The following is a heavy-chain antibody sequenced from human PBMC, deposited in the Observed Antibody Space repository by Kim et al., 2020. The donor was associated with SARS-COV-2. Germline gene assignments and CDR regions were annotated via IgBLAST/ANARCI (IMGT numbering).Heavy chain of an antibody. CDR1: GGTFSSYA. V-gene: IGHV1-69*13. CDR2: IIPIFGTA. J-gene: IGHJ6*02. CDR3: ACGGTNSGYGDYGMDV. Sequence: SVKVSCKPSGGTFSSYAISWVRQAPGQGLEWMGGIIPIFGTANYAQKFQGRVTITADESTSTAYMELSSLRSEDTAVYYCACGGTNSGYGDYGMDVWGQGTTVTVSS. D-gene: IGHD5-12*01.